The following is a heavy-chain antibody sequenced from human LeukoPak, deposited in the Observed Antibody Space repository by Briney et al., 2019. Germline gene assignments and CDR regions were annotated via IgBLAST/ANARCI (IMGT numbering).Heavy chain of an antibody. D-gene: IGHD6-19*01. CDR1: GGSISDYY. J-gene: IGHJ4*02. V-gene: IGHV4-59*01. CDR3: ARSQWPPRFDY. CDR2: IYYRGST. Sequence: PSETLSLSCTVSGGSISDYYWTWIRRPPGKGLEWIGFIYYRGSTNYNSSLKSRVTMSVDASKSQFSLQLRSVTAADTAVYYCARSQWPPRFDYWGQGILVTVSS.